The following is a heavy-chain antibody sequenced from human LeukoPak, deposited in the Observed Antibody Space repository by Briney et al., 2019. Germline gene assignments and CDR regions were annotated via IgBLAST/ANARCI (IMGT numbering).Heavy chain of an antibody. Sequence: PGGSLRLSCAASGFTFSSYWMGWVRQAPGKGLEWVANIKQDGSEKYYVDSVKGRFTISRDNAKNSLYLQMNSLRAEDTAVYYCAREDGYDFWSGYRHHAFDIWGQGTMVTVSS. CDR3: AREDGYDFWSGYRHHAFDI. J-gene: IGHJ3*02. CDR1: GFTFSSYW. CDR2: IKQDGSEK. V-gene: IGHV3-7*01. D-gene: IGHD3-3*01.